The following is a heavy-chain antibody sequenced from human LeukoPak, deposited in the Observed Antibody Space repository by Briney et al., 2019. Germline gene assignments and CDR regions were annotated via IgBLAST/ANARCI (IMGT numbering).Heavy chain of an antibody. D-gene: IGHD3-9*01. CDR2: IYYSGST. CDR3: ARRFVNDILTGYYHDAFDI. Sequence: SETLSLTCTVSGGSISSYYWSWIRQPPGKGLEWIGYIYYSGSTNYNPSLKSRVTISVDTSKNQFSLKLSSVTAADTAVYYCARRFVNDILTGYYHDAFDIWGQGTMVTVSS. J-gene: IGHJ3*02. CDR1: GGSISSYY. V-gene: IGHV4-59*08.